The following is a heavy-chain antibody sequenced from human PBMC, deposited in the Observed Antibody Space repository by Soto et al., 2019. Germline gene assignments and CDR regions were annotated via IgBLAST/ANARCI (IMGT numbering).Heavy chain of an antibody. D-gene: IGHD1-20*01. V-gene: IGHV1-3*01. J-gene: IGHJ4*02. CDR3: ARNPAGTGIIDY. CDR1: GYTFSSYA. Sequence: QVQLVQSGAEVKHPGASVKVSCKASGYTFSSYAIHWVRQAPGQSLEWMGWINAGNHYTKYSQIFQGRVTITWDTSASAAYMELGSLTSEDTAIYYCARNPAGTGIIDYWGQGTLVTVSS. CDR2: INAGNHYT.